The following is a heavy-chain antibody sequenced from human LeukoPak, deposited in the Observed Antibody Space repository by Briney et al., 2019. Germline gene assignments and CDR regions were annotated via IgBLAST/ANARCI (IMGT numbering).Heavy chain of an antibody. D-gene: IGHD3-9*01. V-gene: IGHV4-59*01. CDR1: GGSISSYY. Sequence: SETLSLTCTVSGGSISSYYWSWIRQPPGKGLEWIGYIYYSGSTNYNPSLKSRVTISVDTSKNQFSLKLSSVTAADTAVYYCAGDVLRYFDWSFHPTHWGQGTLVTVSS. J-gene: IGHJ4*02. CDR2: IYYSGST. CDR3: AGDVLRYFDWSFHPTH.